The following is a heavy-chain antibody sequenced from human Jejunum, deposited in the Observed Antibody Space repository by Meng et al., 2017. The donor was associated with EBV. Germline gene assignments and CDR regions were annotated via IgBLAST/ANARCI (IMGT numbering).Heavy chain of an antibody. CDR1: GGSISSSSYY. CDR2: YYNSGST. V-gene: IGHV4-39*01. Sequence: QLTLQESGTGLVKPSETLSLTCTVSGGSISSSSYYWDWISQPPGKGMEWIGTYYNSGSTYYNPSLKSRVTISVDTSKNQFSLKLISVTAADTAAYYCARQGPSGRTFDYWGQGTLVTVSS. CDR3: ARQGPSGRTFDY. J-gene: IGHJ4*02. D-gene: IGHD1-26*01.